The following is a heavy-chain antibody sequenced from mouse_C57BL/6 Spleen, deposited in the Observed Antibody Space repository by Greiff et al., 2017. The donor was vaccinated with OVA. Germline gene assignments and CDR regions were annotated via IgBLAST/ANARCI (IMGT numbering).Heavy chain of an antibody. CDR3: ARESGYYYGSSYGYFDY. CDR2: IDPANGNT. D-gene: IGHD1-1*01. V-gene: IGHV14-3*01. Sequence: VQLQQSVAELVRPGASVKLSCTASGFNIKNTYMHWVKQRPEQGLEWIGRIDPANGNTKYAPKFQGKATITADTSSNTAYLQLSSLTSEDTAIYYCARESGYYYGSSYGYFDYWGQGTTLTVSS. CDR1: GFNIKNTY. J-gene: IGHJ2*01.